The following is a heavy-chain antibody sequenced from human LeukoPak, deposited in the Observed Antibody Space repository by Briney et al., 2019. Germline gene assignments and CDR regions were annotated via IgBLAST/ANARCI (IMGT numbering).Heavy chain of an antibody. D-gene: IGHD3-10*01. CDR1: GFTVSSNY. Sequence: QTGGSLRLSCAASGFTVSSNYMSWVRQAPGKGLEWVSYISSSSSTIYYADSVKGRFTISRGNAKNSLYLQMNSLRAEDTAVYYCARGRITLPFDYWGQGTLVTVSS. V-gene: IGHV3-48*01. CDR3: ARGRITLPFDY. CDR2: ISSSSSTI. J-gene: IGHJ4*02.